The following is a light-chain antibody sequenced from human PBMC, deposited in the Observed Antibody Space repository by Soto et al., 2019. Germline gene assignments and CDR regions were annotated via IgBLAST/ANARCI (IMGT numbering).Light chain of an antibody. CDR2: EVS. CDR3: SSYTSSSTYV. CDR1: SRDIGDYNS. Sequence: QSALTQPPSASGSPGQAVTISCTGTSRDIGDYNSVSWYQQHPGKAPKLMIYEVSNRPSGISNRFSGSKSGNTASLTISGLQAEDEADYSCSSYTSSSTYVFGTGTKVTVL. V-gene: IGLV2-14*01. J-gene: IGLJ1*01.